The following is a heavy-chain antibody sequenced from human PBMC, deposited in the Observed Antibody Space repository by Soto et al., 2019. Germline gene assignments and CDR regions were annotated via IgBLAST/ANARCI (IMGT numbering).Heavy chain of an antibody. D-gene: IGHD1-26*01. CDR3: ASNVEAVGARPSDS. J-gene: IGHJ4*02. V-gene: IGHV1-69*08. CDR2: ISPILGAT. Sequence: QVQLVQSGAEVKKPGSSVKVSCKASGGTFSHYYISWVRQALGQGLEWMGRISPILGATNYAQKVQGRVTLTADKSEGTAYMELSSLRSEDTAVYYCASNVEAVGARPSDSWGQGTLVTVSS. CDR1: GGTFSHYY.